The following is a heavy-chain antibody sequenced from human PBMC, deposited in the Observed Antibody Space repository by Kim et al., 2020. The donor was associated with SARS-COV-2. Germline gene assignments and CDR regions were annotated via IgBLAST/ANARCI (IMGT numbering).Heavy chain of an antibody. V-gene: IGHV3-23*01. CDR2: ST. J-gene: IGHJ4*02. Sequence: STNYADPVRGRFTTAKDNSKNTLYLQMNSLRAEDTAVYYCAKVDLRPFDYWGQGTLVTVSS. CDR3: AKVDLRPFDY. D-gene: IGHD4-17*01.